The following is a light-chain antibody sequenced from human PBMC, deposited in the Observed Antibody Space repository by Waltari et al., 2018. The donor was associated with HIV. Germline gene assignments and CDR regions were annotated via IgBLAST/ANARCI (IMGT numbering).Light chain of an antibody. CDR3: CSYAGSSTVL. V-gene: IGLV2-23*02. Sequence: QSALTQPASVSGSPGQSITIPCTGTNSDVGSYNLVSWYQQHPGKAPKLIIYEVNKRPSGVSNRFSGSKSGNTASLTISGLQAEDEVDYYCCSYAGSSTVLFGGGTKLTV. CDR1: NSDVGSYNL. J-gene: IGLJ2*01. CDR2: EVN.